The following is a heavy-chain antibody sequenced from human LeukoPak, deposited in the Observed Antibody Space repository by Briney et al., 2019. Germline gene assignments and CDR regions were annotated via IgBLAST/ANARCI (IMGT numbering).Heavy chain of an antibody. CDR2: FDPEDGET. V-gene: IGHV1-24*01. J-gene: IGHJ4*02. CDR1: GYTLTELS. D-gene: IGHD1-1*01. Sequence: ASVKVSCKVSGYTLTELSMHWVRQAPGKGLEWMGGFDPEDGETIYAQKFQGRVTMTEDTSTGTAYMELSSLRSEDTAVYYCATDGNGWNYFDYWGQGTLVTVSS. CDR3: ATDGNGWNYFDY.